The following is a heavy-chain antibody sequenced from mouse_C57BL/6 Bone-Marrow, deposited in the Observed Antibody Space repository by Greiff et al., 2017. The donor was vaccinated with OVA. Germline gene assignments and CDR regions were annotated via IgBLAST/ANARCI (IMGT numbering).Heavy chain of an antibody. CDR1: GYTFTDYY. CDR3: ARPTGTWDY. CDR2: INPYNGGT. Sequence: EVQLQQSGPVLVKPGASVKMSCKASGYTFTDYYMNWVKQSHGKSLEWIGVINPYNGGTSYNQKFKGKATLTVDKSSSTAYMELNSLTSEDSEVYYCARPTGTWDYWGQGTTLTVSS. D-gene: IGHD4-1*02. J-gene: IGHJ2*01. V-gene: IGHV1-19*01.